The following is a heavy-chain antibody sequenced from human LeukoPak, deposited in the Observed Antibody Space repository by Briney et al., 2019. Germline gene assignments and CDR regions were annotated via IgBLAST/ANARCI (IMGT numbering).Heavy chain of an antibody. Sequence: PGGSLRLSCAASGFTFSSYAMHWVRQAPGKGLEWVAVISYDGSNKYYADSVKGRFTISRDNSKNTLYLQMNSLRAEDTAVYYCARVGVPGSSYRCSGGSCYSVFFGVRPGPSDYWGQGTLVTVSS. CDR3: ARVGVPGSSYRCSGGSCYSVFFGVRPGPSDY. CDR1: GFTFSSYA. J-gene: IGHJ4*02. D-gene: IGHD2-15*01. V-gene: IGHV3-30-3*01. CDR2: ISYDGSNK.